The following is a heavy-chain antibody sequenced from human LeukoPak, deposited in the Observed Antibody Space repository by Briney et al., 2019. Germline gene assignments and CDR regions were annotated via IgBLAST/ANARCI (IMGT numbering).Heavy chain of an antibody. CDR1: GFTFGDYA. D-gene: IGHD3-3*01. Sequence: QPGGSLRLSCTASGFTFGDYAMSWFRQAPGKGLEWVGFIRSKAYGGTTEYAASVKGRFTIPRDDSKSIAYLQMNSLKTEDTAVYYCTRAENDFWSGYYYFDYWGQGTLVTVSS. CDR3: TRAENDFWSGYYYFDY. CDR2: IRSKAYGGTT. V-gene: IGHV3-49*03. J-gene: IGHJ4*02.